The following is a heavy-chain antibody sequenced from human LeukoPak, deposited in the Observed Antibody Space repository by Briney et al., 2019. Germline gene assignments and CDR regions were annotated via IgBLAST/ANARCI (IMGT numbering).Heavy chain of an antibody. D-gene: IGHD1-26*01. CDR2: VNQDGNNK. J-gene: IGHJ4*02. Sequence: GGSVSLSCLASVFTLSGYWMTWVRQPAGKGLEWVANVNQDGNNKNYVGSVKGRLTIYRHNPRHSLYLPTNSLSAEHTDVYYCERILGDDEGPDYWGRGTLVTVSS. CDR3: ERILGDDEGPDY. CDR1: VFTLSGYW. V-gene: IGHV3-7*01.